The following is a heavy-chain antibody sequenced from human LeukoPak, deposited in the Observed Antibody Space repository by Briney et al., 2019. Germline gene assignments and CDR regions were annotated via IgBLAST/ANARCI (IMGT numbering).Heavy chain of an antibody. D-gene: IGHD3-10*01. V-gene: IGHV4-31*03. CDR1: GGSISSGTYY. CDR3: ATCGSGSRAFDI. CDR2: IYYSGST. Sequence: PSQTLSLTCTVSGGSISSGTYYWSWIRQDPGKGLEWIGYIYYSGSTYYSPSLKSRVSISVDTSKNQFSLNLNFVTAADTAVYHCATCGSGSRAFDIWGQGTMVTVSS. J-gene: IGHJ3*02.